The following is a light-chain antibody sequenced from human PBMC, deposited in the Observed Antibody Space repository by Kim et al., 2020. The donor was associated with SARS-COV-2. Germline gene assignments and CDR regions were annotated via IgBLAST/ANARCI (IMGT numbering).Light chain of an antibody. CDR2: SAS. Sequence: SASVGDRVTLTFRASQSISSYFNWYQQRPGKAPKLLLYSASILQSGVPSKFSASGSGTDFSLTISSLQPEDFATYFCQQTYSYPRTFGQGTKLEI. V-gene: IGKV1-39*01. CDR3: QQTYSYPRT. J-gene: IGKJ2*02. CDR1: QSISSY.